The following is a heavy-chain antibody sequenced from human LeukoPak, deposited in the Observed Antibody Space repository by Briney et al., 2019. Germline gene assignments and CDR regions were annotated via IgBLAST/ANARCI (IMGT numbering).Heavy chain of an antibody. V-gene: IGHV3-53*01. D-gene: IGHD5-18*01. CDR2: IYSGDST. J-gene: IGHJ4*02. Sequence: GGSLRLSCAASGFTVSSNYMSWVRQAPGKGLEWVSVIYSGDSTYYADSVKGRFTISRDNSKNTLYLQMNSLRAEDTAVYYCARVGTAMASDYWGQGTLVTVSS. CDR3: ARVGTAMASDY. CDR1: GFTVSSNY.